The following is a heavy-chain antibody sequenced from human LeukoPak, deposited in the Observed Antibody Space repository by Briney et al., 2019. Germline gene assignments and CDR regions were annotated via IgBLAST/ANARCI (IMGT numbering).Heavy chain of an antibody. J-gene: IGHJ6*03. CDR2: IDWDDDK. V-gene: IGHV2-70*04. D-gene: IGHD1-1*01. Sequence: SGPALVKPTQTLTLTCTSSGFSLSTSGMRVNWIRQPPGKALEWLARIDWDDDKFYSTSLKTRLTISKDTSKNQVVLTMTNMDPVDTATYYCARTPNFYYCMDVWGKGTTVTVSS. CDR3: ARTPNFYYCMDV. CDR1: GFSLSTSGMR.